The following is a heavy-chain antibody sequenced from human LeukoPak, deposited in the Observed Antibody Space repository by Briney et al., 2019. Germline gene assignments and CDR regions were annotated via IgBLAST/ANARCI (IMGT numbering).Heavy chain of an antibody. CDR3: ARLALSLRYFEGDAFDI. Sequence: GESLKISCKGSGYSFTSYWIGWVRQMPGKGLEWMGIIYPGDSDTRYSPSFQGQVTISADKSISTAYPQWSSLKASDTAMYYCARLALSLRYFEGDAFDIWGQGTMVTVSS. V-gene: IGHV5-51*01. CDR2: IYPGDSDT. CDR1: GYSFTSYW. J-gene: IGHJ3*02. D-gene: IGHD3-9*01.